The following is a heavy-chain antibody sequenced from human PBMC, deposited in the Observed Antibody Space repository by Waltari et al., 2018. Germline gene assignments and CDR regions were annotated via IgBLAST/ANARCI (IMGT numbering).Heavy chain of an antibody. CDR2: IYYSGST. J-gene: IGHJ6*02. CDR1: GGSISSYY. V-gene: IGHV4-59*01. CDR3: ARAYVDTAMNGMDV. D-gene: IGHD5-18*01. Sequence: QVQLQESGPGLVKPSETLSLTCTVSGGSISSYYWSWIRQPPGKGLEWIGYIYYSGSTNYNPARKSRVTISVDTSKNQFSLKLSSVTAADTAVYYCARAYVDTAMNGMDVWGQGTTVTVSS.